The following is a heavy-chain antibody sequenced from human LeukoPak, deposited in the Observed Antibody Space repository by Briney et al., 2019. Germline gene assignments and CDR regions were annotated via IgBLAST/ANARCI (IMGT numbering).Heavy chain of an antibody. CDR3: ARCSGPPIVGATDAFYYYYYMDV. D-gene: IGHD1-26*01. CDR1: GGTFSSYA. Sequence: ASVKVSCKASGGTFSSYAISWVRQAPGQGLEWMGGIIPIFGTANYAQKFQGRVTITADESTSTAYMELSSLRSEDTAVYYCARCSGPPIVGATDAFYYYYYMDVWGKGTTVTISS. V-gene: IGHV1-69*13. J-gene: IGHJ6*03. CDR2: IIPIFGTA.